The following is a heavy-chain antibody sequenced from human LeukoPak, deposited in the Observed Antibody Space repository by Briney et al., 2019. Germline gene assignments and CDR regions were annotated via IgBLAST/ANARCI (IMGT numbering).Heavy chain of an antibody. CDR2: INHSGST. J-gene: IGHJ6*03. V-gene: IGHV4-34*01. D-gene: IGHD3-10*01. CDR3: ARVYGSGSYYNGYYYYYMDV. Sequence: SETLSLTCAVYGGSFSGYYWSWLRQPPGKGLEWIGEINHSGSTNYNPSLKSRVTISVDTSKNQFSLKLSSVTAADTAVYYCARVYGSGSYYNGYYYYYMDVWGKGTTVTISS. CDR1: GGSFSGYY.